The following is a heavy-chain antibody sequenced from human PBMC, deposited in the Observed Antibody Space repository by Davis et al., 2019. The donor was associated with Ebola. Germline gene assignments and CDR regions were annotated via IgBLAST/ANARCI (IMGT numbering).Heavy chain of an antibody. CDR1: GFTFSSYA. V-gene: IGHV3-23*01. CDR2: ISASGGTT. Sequence: GGSLRLSCAAFGFTFSSYAMSWVRQAPGKGLEWVSSISASGGTTYYRDSVEGRFTISRANSKNTVYLQMNSLRAEDTAVYYCAKCLTHNDLVTGLDHWGQGILVTVSS. D-gene: IGHD3-9*01. J-gene: IGHJ4*02. CDR3: AKCLTHNDLVTGLDH.